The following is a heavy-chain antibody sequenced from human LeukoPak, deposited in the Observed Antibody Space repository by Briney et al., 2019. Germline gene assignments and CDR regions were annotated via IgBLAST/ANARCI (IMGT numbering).Heavy chain of an antibody. V-gene: IGHV3-15*01. Sequence: GGSLRLSCAASRFTFSNAWMNWVRQAPGKGLEWIGRIKSKTDGGTTDYAAPLKGRFTITRDDSKTTLYLQMNSLKIEDTAVYYCTTDLEKVPWGQGTLVTVSA. CDR2: IKSKTDGGTT. CDR3: TTDLEKVP. J-gene: IGHJ5*02. D-gene: IGHD5-24*01. CDR1: RFTFSNAW.